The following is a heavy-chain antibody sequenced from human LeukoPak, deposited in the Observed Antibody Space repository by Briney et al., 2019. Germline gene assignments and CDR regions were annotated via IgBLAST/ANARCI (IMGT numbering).Heavy chain of an antibody. CDR2: VGTSGHT. V-gene: IGHV3-13*01. CDR1: GFSLSTYD. Sequence: GESLRLSCAASGFSLSTYDRNWIRQAPGKGLEWVAAVGTSGHTFYPDSVKGQFTISRENARNSVYLQMNSLRAGDTAVYYCVRSFYGDHPYSGQGTLVTASS. CDR3: VRSFYGDHPY. D-gene: IGHD4-17*01. J-gene: IGHJ4*02.